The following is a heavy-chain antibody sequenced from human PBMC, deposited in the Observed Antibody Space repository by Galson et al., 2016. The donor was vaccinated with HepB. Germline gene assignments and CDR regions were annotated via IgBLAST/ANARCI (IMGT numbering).Heavy chain of an antibody. D-gene: IGHD3-10*01. Sequence: SLRLSCAASRFTFNIYGMHWVRQAPGKGLEWVAVISDDGSKNHYADSVKGRFTISRDNSKNTRYLKMNSMSAEDTAVYYCAKGYYVSGPFGPLEYWGQGTLVTVSA. V-gene: IGHV3-30*18. CDR1: RFTFNIYG. CDR3: AKGYYVSGPFGPLEY. CDR2: ISDDGSKN. J-gene: IGHJ4*02.